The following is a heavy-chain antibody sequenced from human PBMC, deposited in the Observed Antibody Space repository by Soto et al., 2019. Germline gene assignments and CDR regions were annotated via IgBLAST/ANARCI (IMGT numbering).Heavy chain of an antibody. CDR1: GFTFSDHY. CDR3: ARVGPSSASTISPRFDY. CDR2: IKNKANSYAT. Sequence: EVQLVESGGGLVQPGGSLRLSCAASGFTFSDHYMDWVRQAPGKGLEWVGRIKNKANSYATEYAASMKGRLTISRDDSRTSMLLPMNSLKAGETAVYYCARVGPSSASTISPRFDYWGQGTLVTVSS. J-gene: IGHJ4*02. D-gene: IGHD6-6*01. V-gene: IGHV3-72*01.